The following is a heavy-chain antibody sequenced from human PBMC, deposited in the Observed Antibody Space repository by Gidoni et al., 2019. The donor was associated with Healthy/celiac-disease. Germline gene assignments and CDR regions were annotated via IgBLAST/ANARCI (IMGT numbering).Heavy chain of an antibody. D-gene: IGHD4-4*01. CDR3: ARAGMGYSNIDY. CDR2: INHSGST. V-gene: IGHV4-34*01. CDR1: GGSFSGYY. J-gene: IGHJ4*02. Sequence: QVQIQQWGAGMLKPSETLSLTCAVYGGSFSGYYGSWIRQPPGKGLEWIGEINHSGSTNYNPSLKSRVTISVDTSKNQFSLKLSSVTAADTAVYYCARAGMGYSNIDYWGQGTLVTVSS.